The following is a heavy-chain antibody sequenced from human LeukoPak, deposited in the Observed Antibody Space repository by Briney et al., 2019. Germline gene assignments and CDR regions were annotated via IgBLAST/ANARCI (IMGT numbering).Heavy chain of an antibody. J-gene: IGHJ6*04. CDR2: ISSSGSTI. Sequence: GGSLRLSCAASGFTFSNYWMHWVCQAPGKGLEWVSYISSSGSTIYYADSVKGRFTISRDNAKNSLYLQMNSLRAEDTAVYYCAELGITMIGGVWGKGTTVTISS. CDR1: GFTFSNYW. CDR3: AELGITMIGGV. D-gene: IGHD3-10*02. V-gene: IGHV3-48*04.